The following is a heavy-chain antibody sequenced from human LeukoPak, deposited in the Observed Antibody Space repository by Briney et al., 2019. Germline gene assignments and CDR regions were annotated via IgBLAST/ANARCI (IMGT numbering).Heavy chain of an antibody. CDR1: GFKVNDKY. D-gene: IGHD3-10*01. J-gene: IGHJ3*01. CDR3: AREYYYDSGA. Sequence: GGSLRLSCAASGFKVNDKYMSWVRQAPGKGLEWVSVIYSGGTTYYADSVEGRFTMSRDNSNNTVYLQMDSLRVEDTAVYYCAREYYYDSGAWGQGTMVTVSS. V-gene: IGHV3-66*01. CDR2: IYSGGTT.